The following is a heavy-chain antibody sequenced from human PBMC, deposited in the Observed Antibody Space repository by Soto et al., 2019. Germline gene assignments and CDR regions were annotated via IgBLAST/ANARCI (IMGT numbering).Heavy chain of an antibody. Sequence: QAQLVQSGAEVKKPGASVKVSCKLSGYNFINYGMTWVRQAPGQGLEWMGWISGSNGATKYAQRFQARLTLTTDTSTNTAYMELRSLRLDDTAVYYCARDSKWLIINGNWFDSWGQGTLVTVSS. CDR2: ISGSNGAT. CDR1: GYNFINYG. CDR3: ARDSKWLIINGNWFDS. V-gene: IGHV1-18*04. D-gene: IGHD5-12*01. J-gene: IGHJ5*01.